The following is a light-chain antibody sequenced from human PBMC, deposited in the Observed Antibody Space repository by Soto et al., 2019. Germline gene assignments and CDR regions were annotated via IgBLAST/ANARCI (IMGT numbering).Light chain of an antibody. J-gene: IGKJ1*01. CDR2: WAS. CDR3: QQYYSTPWT. Sequence: DVVLTQSPDSLAVSLGERATINCKSSQSVLYSSNNMNYLAWYQQKAGQPPKLLIYWASTRESGVPDRFGGSGSGTEFTLNISRLQAEDVAVYYCQQYYSTPWTFGQGTKVEIK. V-gene: IGKV4-1*01. CDR1: QSVLYSSNNMNY.